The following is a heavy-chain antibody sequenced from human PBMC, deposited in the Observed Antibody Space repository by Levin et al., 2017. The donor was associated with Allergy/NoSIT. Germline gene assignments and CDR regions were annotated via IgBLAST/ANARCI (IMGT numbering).Heavy chain of an antibody. Sequence: GESLKISCAASGFTFSSYGMHWVRQAPGKGLEWVAVIWYDGSNKYYADSVKGRFTISRDNSKNTLYLQMNSLRAEDTAVYYCARDHVPAAKRDGMDVWGQGTTVTVSS. V-gene: IGHV3-33*01. CDR3: ARDHVPAAKRDGMDV. D-gene: IGHD2-2*01. CDR2: IWYDGSNK. J-gene: IGHJ6*02. CDR1: GFTFSSYG.